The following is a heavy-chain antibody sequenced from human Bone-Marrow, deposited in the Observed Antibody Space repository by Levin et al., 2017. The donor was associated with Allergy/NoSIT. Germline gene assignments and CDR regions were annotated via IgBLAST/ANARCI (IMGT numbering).Heavy chain of an antibody. J-gene: IGHJ4*02. Sequence: GGSLRLSCAASGFTFSSYGMNWVRQAPGKGLEWVAVISYDGTKRYYADSVKGRFSISRDDSKNTLYLQMNSLRPDDTAVYYCAKDWDYFGSGSYFEYWGQGSRVTVSS. D-gene: IGHD3-10*01. CDR1: GFTFSSYG. CDR2: ISYDGTKR. CDR3: AKDWDYFGSGSYFEY. V-gene: IGHV3-30*18.